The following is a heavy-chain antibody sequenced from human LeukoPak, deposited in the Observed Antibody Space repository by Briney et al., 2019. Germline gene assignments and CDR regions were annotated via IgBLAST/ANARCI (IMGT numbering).Heavy chain of an antibody. V-gene: IGHV4-61*09. Sequence: SETLSLTCTVSRGSISSGSYCWSWIRQPAGKGLEWIGHIHSSGSTNYNPSLKSRVTISVDTSKNQFSLKLSSVTAADTAVYYCARHWDGHYYGSGSSPFRPFDYWGQGTLVTVSS. CDR3: ARHWDGHYYGSGSSPFRPFDY. J-gene: IGHJ4*02. CDR1: RGSISSGSYC. D-gene: IGHD3-10*01. CDR2: IHSSGST.